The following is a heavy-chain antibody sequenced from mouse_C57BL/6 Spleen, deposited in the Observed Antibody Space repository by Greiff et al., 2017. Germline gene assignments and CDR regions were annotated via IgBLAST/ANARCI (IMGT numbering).Heavy chain of an antibody. CDR3: ARYAYGSSYWYFDV. CDR2: IRNKANGYTT. Sequence: EVKLVESGGGLVQPGGSLSLSCAASGFTFTDYYMSWVRQPPGKALEWLGFIRNKANGYTTEYSASVKGRFTISRDNSQSILYLQMNALSAEESATYYCARYAYGSSYWYFDVWGTGTTVTVSS. V-gene: IGHV7-3*01. CDR1: GFTFTDYY. J-gene: IGHJ1*03. D-gene: IGHD1-1*01.